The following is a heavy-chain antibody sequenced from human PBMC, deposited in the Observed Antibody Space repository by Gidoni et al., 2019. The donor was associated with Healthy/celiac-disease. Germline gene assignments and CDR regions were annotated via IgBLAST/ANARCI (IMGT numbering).Heavy chain of an antibody. CDR3: AKGLYKATSNWYFDL. D-gene: IGHD1-1*01. J-gene: IGHJ2*01. Sequence: EVQLVESGGGFVPPGWSLSLSFAASVFTFSRYAMRWVRQAPCKGLEWVSAISVSGGSTDYADSVKGRFTIYRDNSKNTLYLQMNSLRAEDTAVYYCAKGLYKATSNWYFDLWGRGTLVTVSS. V-gene: IGHV3-23*04. CDR2: ISVSGGST. CDR1: VFTFSRYA.